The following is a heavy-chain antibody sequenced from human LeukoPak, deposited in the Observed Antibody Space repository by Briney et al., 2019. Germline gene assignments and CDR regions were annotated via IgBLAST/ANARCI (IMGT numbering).Heavy chain of an antibody. D-gene: IGHD3-10*01. CDR2: INPKSGGT. CDR1: GYTFTGYY. CDR3: ARDLGELLWFGDLRAGYAFDI. Sequence: GASVKVSCKASGYTFTGYYMHWVRQAPGQGLEWMGWINPKSGGTNYAQKFQGWVTMTRDTSISTAYMELSRLRSDDTAVYYCARDLGELLWFGDLRAGYAFDIWGQGTMVTVSS. V-gene: IGHV1-2*04. J-gene: IGHJ3*02.